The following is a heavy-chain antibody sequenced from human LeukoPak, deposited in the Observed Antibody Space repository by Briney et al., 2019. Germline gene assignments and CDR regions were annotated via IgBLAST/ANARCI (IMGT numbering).Heavy chain of an antibody. CDR3: ARPAAGSRVGTYYFDY. CDR1: GGSISSSSYY. Sequence: SETLSLTCTVSGGSISSSSYYWGWIRQPPGKGLEWIGSLYYSGSTYYNPSLKSRVTISVDTSKNQFSLKLNSVTAADTAVYYCARPAAGSRVGTYYFDYWGHGTLVTVSS. CDR2: LYYSGST. D-gene: IGHD6-13*01. V-gene: IGHV4-39*01. J-gene: IGHJ4*01.